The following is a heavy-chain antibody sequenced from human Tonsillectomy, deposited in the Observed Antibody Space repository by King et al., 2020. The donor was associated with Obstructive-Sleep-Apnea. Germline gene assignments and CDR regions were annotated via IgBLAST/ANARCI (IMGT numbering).Heavy chain of an antibody. CDR1: GYTFTGYY. J-gene: IGHJ5*02. D-gene: IGHD2-2*01. Sequence: QLVQSGAEVKKPGASVKVSCKAAGYTFTGYYMHWVRQAPGQGLEWMGWINPNSGGTNYAPKFQGRVTMTRDTSISTAYMELSRLRSDDTAVYYCARDLGYCSSTSCYNWFDPWGQGTLVTVSS. CDR3: ARDLGYCSSTSCYNWFDP. CDR2: INPNSGGT. V-gene: IGHV1-2*02.